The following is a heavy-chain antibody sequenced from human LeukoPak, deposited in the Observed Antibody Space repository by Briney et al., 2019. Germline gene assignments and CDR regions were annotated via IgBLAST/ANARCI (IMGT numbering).Heavy chain of an antibody. J-gene: IGHJ5*02. CDR1: GFTFSSYA. CDR3: ASGGGGTWFDP. D-gene: IGHD3-3*01. Sequence: GGSLRLSCAASGFTFSSYAMSWVRQAPGKGLEWVSAISGSGGSTYYADSAKGRFTISRVNSKNTLYLQMNSLRAEDTAVYYCASGGGGTWFDPWGQGTLLTVSS. CDR2: ISGSGGST. V-gene: IGHV3-23*01.